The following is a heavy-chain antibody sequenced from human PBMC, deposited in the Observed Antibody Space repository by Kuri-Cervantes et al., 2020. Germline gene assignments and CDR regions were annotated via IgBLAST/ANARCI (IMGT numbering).Heavy chain of an antibody. V-gene: IGHV6-1*01. CDR2: TYQRSQWYN. CDR3: ARDRGEWLVGWFDP. CDR1: GDSVSSNSAA. D-gene: IGHD6-19*01. J-gene: IGHJ5*02. Sequence: LRLSCAISGDSVSSNSAAWNWIRQSPSRGLEWLGRTYQRSQWYNDYAVSVKSRITINPDTSKNQFSLQLNSVTPEDTAVYYCARDRGEWLVGWFDPWGQGTLVTVSS.